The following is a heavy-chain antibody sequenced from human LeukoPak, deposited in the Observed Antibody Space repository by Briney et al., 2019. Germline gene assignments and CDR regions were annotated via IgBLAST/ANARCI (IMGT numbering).Heavy chain of an antibody. CDR1: GFTLDDYG. CDR3: ARFIAAPYYFDY. CDR2: FHWNGGST. D-gene: IGHD6-13*01. V-gene: IGHV3-20*04. Sequence: GGSLRLSCAASGFTLDDYGMSWVRQAPGKGLEWVSGFHWNGGSTGYADSVRGRFTISRDNAKNSLYLQMNSLRAEDTAVYYCARFIAAPYYFDYWGRGTLVTVSS. J-gene: IGHJ4*02.